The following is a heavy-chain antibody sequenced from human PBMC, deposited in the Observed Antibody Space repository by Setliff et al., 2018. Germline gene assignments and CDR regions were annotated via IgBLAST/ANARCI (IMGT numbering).Heavy chain of an antibody. V-gene: IGHV1-2*04. CDR3: ARDTYIGDFWSGYYIQGRFDP. Sequence: GASVKVSCKASGYTFTGYYMHWVRQAPGQGLEWMGWINPNSGGTNYAQKFQGWVTMTRDTSISTAYMELSRLRSDDTAVYYCARDTYIGDFWSGYYIQGRFDPWGQGTLVTVSS. J-gene: IGHJ5*02. D-gene: IGHD3-3*01. CDR1: GYTFTGYY. CDR2: INPNSGGT.